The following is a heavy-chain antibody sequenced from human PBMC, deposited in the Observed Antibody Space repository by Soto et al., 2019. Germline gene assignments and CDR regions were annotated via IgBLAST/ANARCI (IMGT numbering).Heavy chain of an antibody. J-gene: IGHJ2*01. V-gene: IGHV1-18*01. CDR2: ISPHNGNT. D-gene: IGHD4-17*01. CDR1: GYTFTSRG. CDR3: VREAGDYDWYFDL. Sequence: QVQLVQSGPEVKEPGASVKVSCKASGYTFTSRGIYWVRQAPGQGLEWMGWISPHNGNTHYSQSLQARVTLTTDTSPSTAYMDLRSLRSDDTAVYYCVREAGDYDWYFDLWGRGTPVTVSS.